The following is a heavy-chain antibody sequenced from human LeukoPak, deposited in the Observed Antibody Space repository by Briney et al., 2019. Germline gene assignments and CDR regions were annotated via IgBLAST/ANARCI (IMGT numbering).Heavy chain of an antibody. CDR3: AREQTGYYDSSGSFDY. Sequence: GGSLRLSCAVSGFSVSSSYMTWVRQAPGKGLEWVSITYSDGSTYYAESVKGRFTVSRGYSKNTLYLQMNSLRAEDTAVYYCAREQTGYYDSSGSFDYWGQGTLVTVSS. CDR2: TYSDGST. J-gene: IGHJ4*02. D-gene: IGHD3-22*01. V-gene: IGHV3-53*01. CDR1: GFSVSSSY.